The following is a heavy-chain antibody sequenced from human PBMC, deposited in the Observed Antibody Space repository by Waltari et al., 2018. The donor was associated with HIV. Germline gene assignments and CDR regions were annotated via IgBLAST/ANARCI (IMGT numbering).Heavy chain of an antibody. D-gene: IGHD3-22*01. CDR3: ARFASEIFDSSGYSFDF. CDR2: IYYSGST. J-gene: IGHJ4*02. CDR1: VGPITSYF. V-gene: IGHV4-59*08. Sequence: QVQLQESGPGLVKPSETLSLSCSVSVGPITSYFWSWIRQPPGKGLQWIGYIYYSGSTKYNPSLKSRVTISADTSKNQFSLKLTSVTAADTAVYYCARFASEIFDSSGYSFDFWGQGALVTVPS.